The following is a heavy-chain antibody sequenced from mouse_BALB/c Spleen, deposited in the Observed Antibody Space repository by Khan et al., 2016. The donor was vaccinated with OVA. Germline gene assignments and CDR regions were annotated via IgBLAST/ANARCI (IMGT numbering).Heavy chain of an antibody. CDR2: IWGGGGT. Sequence: QMQLEESGPGLVAPSQSLSITCTVSGFSLSRYNIHWVRQPPGKGLEWLGMIWGGGGTDYNSTLKSRLSIRKDNSKNQVFLKMNSLQTDDTAMYYCARAYYRYDGYYAMDYWGQGTPVTVSS. CDR1: GFSLSRYN. J-gene: IGHJ4*01. CDR3: ARAYYRYDGYYAMDY. V-gene: IGHV2-6-4*01. D-gene: IGHD2-14*01.